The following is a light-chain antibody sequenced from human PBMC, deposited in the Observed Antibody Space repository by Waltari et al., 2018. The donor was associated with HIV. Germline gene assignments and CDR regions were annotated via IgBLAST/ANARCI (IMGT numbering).Light chain of an antibody. CDR2: RDS. Sequence: SSDLTQAPSVSVSPGQTASISCSGHELANQYVHWYQEKAGQAPVLVMSRDSERPLGIPERISGSRSGRLATLTITGVLAEDEADYYCQSAAPNGTSVIFGGATKLTFL. J-gene: IGLJ2*01. CDR1: ELANQY. V-gene: IGLV3-25*03. CDR3: QSAAPNGTSVI.